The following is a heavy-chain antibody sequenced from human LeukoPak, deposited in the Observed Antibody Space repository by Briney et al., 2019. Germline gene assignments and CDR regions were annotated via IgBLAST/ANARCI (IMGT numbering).Heavy chain of an antibody. J-gene: IGHJ4*02. D-gene: IGHD6-13*01. V-gene: IGHV1-2*02. Sequence: ASVKVSGKASGYTFTGYYMHWVRQAPGQGLEWMGWINPNSGGTNYAQKFQGRVTMTRDTPITTAYMDLSRLRSDDTAVYYCAGSSSSDYFDSWGQGTLVTVSS. CDR2: INPNSGGT. CDR3: AGSSSSDYFDS. CDR1: GYTFTGYY.